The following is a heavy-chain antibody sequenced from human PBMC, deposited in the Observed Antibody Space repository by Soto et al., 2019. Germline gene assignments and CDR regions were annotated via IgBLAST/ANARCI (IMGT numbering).Heavy chain of an antibody. D-gene: IGHD4-17*01. CDR2: ISSSSSTL. Sequence: GGSLRLSCAASGFTFSSYSMNWVRQAPGKGLEWVSYISSSSSTLYYADSVKGRFTISRDNAKNSLYLQMNSLRDEDTAVYYCARGDYGDYYYYYGMDVWGQGTTVTVSS. J-gene: IGHJ6*02. V-gene: IGHV3-48*02. CDR1: GFTFSSYS. CDR3: ARGDYGDYYYYYGMDV.